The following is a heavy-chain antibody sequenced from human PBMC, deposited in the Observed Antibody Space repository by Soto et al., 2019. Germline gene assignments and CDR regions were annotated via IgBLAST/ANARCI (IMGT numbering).Heavy chain of an antibody. Sequence: SETLSLTCTVSGGSISSGDYYWSWIRQPPGKGLEWIGYIYYSGSTYYNPSLKSRVTISVDTSKNQFSLKLSSVTAADTAVYSCARVWGCYYDEYNWFDPWGQGTLGTVSS. V-gene: IGHV4-30-4*01. J-gene: IGHJ5*02. CDR2: IYYSGST. CDR3: ARVWGCYYDEYNWFDP. CDR1: GGSISSGDYY. D-gene: IGHD3-3*01.